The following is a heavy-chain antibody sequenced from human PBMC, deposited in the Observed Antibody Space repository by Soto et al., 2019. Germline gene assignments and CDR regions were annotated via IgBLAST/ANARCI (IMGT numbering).Heavy chain of an antibody. Sequence: SETLSLTCTVSGGSISSYYWSWIRQPPGKGLEWIGYIYYSGSTNYNPSLKSRVTISVDTSKNQFSLKLSSVTAADTAVYYCASFSGDYGTTVWGQGTLVTVSS. CDR3: ASFSGDYGTTV. CDR1: GGSISSYY. V-gene: IGHV4-59*01. J-gene: IGHJ4*02. CDR2: IYYSGST. D-gene: IGHD4-17*01.